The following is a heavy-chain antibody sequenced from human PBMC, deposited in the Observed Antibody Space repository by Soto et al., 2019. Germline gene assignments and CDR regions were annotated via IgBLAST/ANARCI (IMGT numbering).Heavy chain of an antibody. CDR3: AKDLADSSGYYYNGAFDI. V-gene: IGHV3-30*18. D-gene: IGHD3-22*01. CDR2: ISYDGSNK. Sequence: QVQLVESGGGVVQPGRSLRLSCAASRFTFSSYGMHWVRQAPGKGLEWVAVISYDGSNKYYADSVKGRFTISRDNSKNTLYLQMNSLRAEDTAVYYCAKDLADSSGYYYNGAFDIWGQGTMVTVSS. J-gene: IGHJ3*02. CDR1: RFTFSSYG.